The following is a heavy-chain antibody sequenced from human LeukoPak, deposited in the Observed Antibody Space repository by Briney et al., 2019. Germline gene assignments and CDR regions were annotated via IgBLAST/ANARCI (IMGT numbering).Heavy chain of an antibody. V-gene: IGHV3-48*03. CDR1: GFTFSSYE. CDR3: ARALNRVWIDP. J-gene: IGHJ5*02. D-gene: IGHD1-14*01. CDR2: ISSSGSTI. Sequence: PGGSLRLSCAASGFTFSSYEMNWVRQAPGKGLEWVSYISSSGSTIYYADSVKGRFTISRDNAKNSLYLQMNSLRAEDTAVYYCARALNRVWIDPWGQGTLVTVSS.